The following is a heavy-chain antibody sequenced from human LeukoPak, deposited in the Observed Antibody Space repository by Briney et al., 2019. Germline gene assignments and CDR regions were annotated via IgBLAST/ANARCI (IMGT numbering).Heavy chain of an antibody. CDR3: ARKKVEPDRYFDY. CDR2: INTNTGNP. V-gene: IGHV7-4-1*02. J-gene: IGHJ4*02. Sequence: ASVKVSCKASGYTFTTYSMNWVRQAPGQGLEWMGWINTNTGNPTYAQDFTGRFVFSLDTSVSTAYLQISGLKAEDTAVYYCARKKVEPDRYFDYWGQGTLVTVSS. D-gene: IGHD1-14*01. CDR1: GYTFTTYS.